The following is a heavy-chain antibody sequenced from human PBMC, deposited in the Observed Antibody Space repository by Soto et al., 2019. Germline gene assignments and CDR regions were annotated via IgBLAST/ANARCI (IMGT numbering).Heavy chain of an antibody. V-gene: IGHV4-31*03. Sequence: SETLSLTCTVSGGSISSGGYYWSWIRQHPGKGLEWIGYIYYSGSTYYNPSLKSRVTISVDTSKNQFSLKLSSVTAADTAVYYCARVRDEAFDPWGQGTLVTVSS. J-gene: IGHJ5*02. CDR1: GGSISSGGYY. CDR3: ARVRDEAFDP. CDR2: IYYSGST.